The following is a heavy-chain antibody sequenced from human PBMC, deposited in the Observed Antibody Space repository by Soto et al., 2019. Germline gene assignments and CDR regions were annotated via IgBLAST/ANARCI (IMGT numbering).Heavy chain of an antibody. CDR2: IYYSGST. V-gene: IGHV4-59*01. CDR1: GGSISSYY. D-gene: IGHD4-17*01. J-gene: IGHJ6*03. Sequence: SETLSLTCTVSGGSISSYYWSWIRQPPGKGLEWIGYIYYSGSTNYNPSLKSRVTISVDTSKNQFSLKLSSVTAADTAVYYCARWRTTVTTPGYYYYMDVWGKGTTVTVSS. CDR3: ARWRTTVTTPGYYYYMDV.